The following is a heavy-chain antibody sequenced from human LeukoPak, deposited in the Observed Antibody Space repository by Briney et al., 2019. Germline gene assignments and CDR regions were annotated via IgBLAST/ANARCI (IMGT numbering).Heavy chain of an antibody. V-gene: IGHV1-69*04. CDR1: GGTFSSYA. J-gene: IGHJ4*02. Sequence: ASVKVSCKASGGTFSSYAISWVRQAPGQGLEWMGRIIPILGIANYAQKFQGRVTITADKSTSTAYMELSSLRSEDTAVYYCARDAHNARYFDYWGQGTLVTVSS. CDR2: IIPILGIA. CDR3: ARDAHNARYFDY. D-gene: IGHD2-2*01.